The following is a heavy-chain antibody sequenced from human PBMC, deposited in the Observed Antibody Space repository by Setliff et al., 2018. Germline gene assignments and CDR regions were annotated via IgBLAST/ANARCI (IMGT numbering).Heavy chain of an antibody. D-gene: IGHD5-18*01. CDR1: GYTSSSYA. Sequence: GGSLRLSCAASGYTSSSYAMTWVRQAPGKGLEWVSAISGSGGSTYYADSVKGRFTISRDNAKNSLDLQMDSLRGEDTAVYYCVRDRWKVMVNKGDDAFDLWGQGTMVTVSS. J-gene: IGHJ3*01. CDR3: VRDRWKVMVNKGDDAFDL. V-gene: IGHV3-23*01. CDR2: ISGSGGST.